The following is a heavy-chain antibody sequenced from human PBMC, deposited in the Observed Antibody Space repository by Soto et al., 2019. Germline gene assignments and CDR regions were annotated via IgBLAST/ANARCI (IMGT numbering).Heavy chain of an antibody. J-gene: IGHJ4*02. CDR3: ARGSTDAYPGSRIFLF. D-gene: IGHD3-10*01. CDR1: GFTFSSYW. Sequence: EVQLVESGGGLVQPGGSLRLSCAASGFTFSSYWMHWVRQAPGKGLVWVSRINSDGSSTSYADSVKGRFTISRDNAKNTLYLQMNSLRAEDTAVYYCARGSTDAYPGSRIFLFWGRGTLVTVSA. V-gene: IGHV3-74*01. CDR2: INSDGSST.